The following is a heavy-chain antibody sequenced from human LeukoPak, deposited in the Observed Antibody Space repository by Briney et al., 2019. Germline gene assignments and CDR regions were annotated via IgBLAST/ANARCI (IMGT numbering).Heavy chain of an antibody. CDR1: GFTFSSYA. D-gene: IGHD3-22*01. CDR3: AALDSMINY. V-gene: IGHV3-23*01. J-gene: IGHJ4*02. CDR2: ISGSGGST. Sequence: GGSLRLSCAASGFTFSSYAMSWVRQAPGKGLEWVSSISGSGGSTNYADSVKGRFTISRDNSKNTLYLQMNSLRAEDTAVYYCAALDSMINYWGQGTLVTVSS.